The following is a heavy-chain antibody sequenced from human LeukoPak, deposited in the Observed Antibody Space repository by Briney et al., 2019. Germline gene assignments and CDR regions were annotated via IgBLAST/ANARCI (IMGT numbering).Heavy chain of an antibody. CDR3: ARDSGSSWYAPILGGPGY. Sequence: VASVKVSCTASGYTFTVYYMHWVRQAPGQGLEWMVWINPQSGGTNYAQKLQGRVTMTTDTSTSTAYMELRSLRSDDTAVYYCARDSGSSWYAPILGGPGYWGQGTLVTVSS. D-gene: IGHD6-13*01. CDR1: GYTFTVYY. CDR2: INPQSGGT. J-gene: IGHJ4*02. V-gene: IGHV1-2*02.